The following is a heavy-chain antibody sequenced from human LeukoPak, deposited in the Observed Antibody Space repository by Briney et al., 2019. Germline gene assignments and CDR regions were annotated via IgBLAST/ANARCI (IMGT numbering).Heavy chain of an antibody. CDR1: GFTFSNYW. J-gene: IGHJ4*01. D-gene: IGHD6-13*01. CDR3: ASASSHRIAAGGDY. CDR2: INNDGSSR. Sequence: GGSLRLSCAASGFTFSNYWMHWVRQGQGKGLVWVSRINNDGSSRHYADSVKGRFTISRDNAKNVMYLQMNSLRAEDTAVYYCASASSHRIAAGGDYWGHGTLVTVSS. V-gene: IGHV3-74*01.